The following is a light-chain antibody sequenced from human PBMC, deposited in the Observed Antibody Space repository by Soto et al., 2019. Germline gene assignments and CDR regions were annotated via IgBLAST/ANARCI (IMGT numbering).Light chain of an antibody. CDR1: SSDVGGHNY. CDR3: TSYTSSSTLV. J-gene: IGLJ1*01. CDR2: VVR. Sequence: QSALTQPASVSGSPGQSITISCTGTSSDVGGHNYVSWYQQHPGKAPKLMIYVVRNRPSGVSNRFSGSKSGSTVSLTISGLQAEDEADYYCTSYTSSSTLVFGTGTKVTVL. V-gene: IGLV2-14*01.